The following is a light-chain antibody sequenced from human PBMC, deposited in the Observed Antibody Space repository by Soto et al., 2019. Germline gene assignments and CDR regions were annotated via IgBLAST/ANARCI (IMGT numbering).Light chain of an antibody. J-gene: IGLJ2*01. CDR3: SSYTSSGTLMV. CDR2: EVS. Sequence: QSALTQPASVSGSPGQSITISCTGTSSDVGGYNYVSWYQQDPGKAPKLMIYEVSNRPSGVSNRFSRSKSGNTASLTISGIQAEDEADYYCSSYTSSGTLMVFGGGTKLTVL. V-gene: IGLV2-14*01. CDR1: SSDVGGYNY.